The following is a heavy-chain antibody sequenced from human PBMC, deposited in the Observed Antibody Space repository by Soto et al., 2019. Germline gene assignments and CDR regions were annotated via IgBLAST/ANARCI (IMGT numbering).Heavy chain of an antibody. CDR1: GFTFSDFG. CDR2: IWYDGSHK. J-gene: IGHJ2*01. V-gene: IGHV3-33*01. CDR3: VRDQLGSGYWYFDL. D-gene: IGHD1-26*01. Sequence: QVELVESGGGVVQPGGSLRLSCAASGFTFSDFGFHWVRQAPGKGLEWVAVIWYDGSHKYYAESVKGRFTISRENSNNRLYLQMNSLRAEDTAVYYCVRDQLGSGYWYFDLWGRGSLVTVSS.